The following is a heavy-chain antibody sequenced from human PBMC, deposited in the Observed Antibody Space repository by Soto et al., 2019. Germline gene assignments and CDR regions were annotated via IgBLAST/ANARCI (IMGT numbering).Heavy chain of an antibody. Sequence: EVQLLESGGGLVQPGGSLRLSCAASGFTFSSYAMSWVRQAPGKGLEWVSAISGSGGSTYYADSVKGRFTISRDNSKNTLYLQMTSLRAEDTAVYYCAKDEAGATRSFDYWGQGTLVTVSS. J-gene: IGHJ4*02. CDR2: ISGSGGST. D-gene: IGHD1-26*01. CDR3: AKDEAGATRSFDY. V-gene: IGHV3-23*01. CDR1: GFTFSSYA.